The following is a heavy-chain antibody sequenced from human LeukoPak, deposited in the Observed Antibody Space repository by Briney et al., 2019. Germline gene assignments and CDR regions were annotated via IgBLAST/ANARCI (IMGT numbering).Heavy chain of an antibody. J-gene: IGHJ6*03. CDR3: ARARAVGYYYYYYMDV. CDR2: INHSGST. Sequence: SETLSLTCAVYGGSSSGYYWSWIRQPPGKGLEWIGEINHSGSTNYNPSLKSRVTISVDTSKNQFSLKLSSVTAADTAVYYCARARAVGYYYYYYMDVWGKGTTVTVSS. CDR1: GGSSSGYY. D-gene: IGHD6-19*01. V-gene: IGHV4-34*01.